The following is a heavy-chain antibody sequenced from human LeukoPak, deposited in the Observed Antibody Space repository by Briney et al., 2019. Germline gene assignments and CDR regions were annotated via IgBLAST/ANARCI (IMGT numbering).Heavy chain of an antibody. Sequence: KPSETLSLTCTVSGGSISSYYWSWIRQPPGKGLEWIGYIYYSGSTNYNPPLKSRVTISVDTSKNQFSLKLSSVTAADTAVYYCARADTARIFDYWGQGTLVTVSS. J-gene: IGHJ4*02. CDR1: GGSISSYY. CDR3: ARADTARIFDY. V-gene: IGHV4-59*01. CDR2: IYYSGST. D-gene: IGHD5-18*01.